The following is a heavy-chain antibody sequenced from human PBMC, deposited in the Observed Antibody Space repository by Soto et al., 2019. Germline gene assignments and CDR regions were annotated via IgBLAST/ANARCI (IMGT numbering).Heavy chain of an antibody. CDR1: GGSISSYY. D-gene: IGHD2-8*01. J-gene: IGHJ6*02. Sequence: SETLSLTCTVSGGSISSYYWSWIRQPPGKGLEWIGYIYYSGSTNYNPSLKSRVTISVDTSKNQFSLKLSSVTAADTAVYYCARREVMGYCTNGVCDNYGMDVWGQGTTVTVSS. CDR2: IYYSGST. CDR3: ARREVMGYCTNGVCDNYGMDV. V-gene: IGHV4-59*01.